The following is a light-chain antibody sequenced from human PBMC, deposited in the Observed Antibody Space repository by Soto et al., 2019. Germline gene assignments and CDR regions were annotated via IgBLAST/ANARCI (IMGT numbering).Light chain of an antibody. Sequence: EIVLTQSPGTLSLSPGERATLSCRASQSVNSNYLAWYQRKPGQAPRLLIYGASNRATDIPYRFSASGSGTDFTLTITRLEAEDFAVYYCQQYNVWPLTFGGGTKVEFK. CDR3: QQYNVWPLT. V-gene: IGKV3-20*01. CDR1: QSVNSNY. J-gene: IGKJ4*01. CDR2: GAS.